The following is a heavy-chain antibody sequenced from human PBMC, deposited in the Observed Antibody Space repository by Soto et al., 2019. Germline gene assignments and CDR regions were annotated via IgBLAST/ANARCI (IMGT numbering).Heavy chain of an antibody. J-gene: IGHJ4*02. V-gene: IGHV3-30*18. CDR1: GFTFSNNA. Sequence: QVQLVESGGGVVQPGRSLRLSCAASGFTFSNNAMHWVRQPPGKGLEWVAAIPYDGSNKYYEDSVKGRFTISRDNSKNTRYLQMNSLRAEDTAVYYWAKRVGGDGCAAGYWGQGTLVTVSS. CDR2: IPYDGSNK. CDR3: AKRVGGDGCAAGY.